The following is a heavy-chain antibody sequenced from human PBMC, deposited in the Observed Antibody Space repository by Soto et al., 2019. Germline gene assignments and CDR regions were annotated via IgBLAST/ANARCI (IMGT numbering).Heavy chain of an antibody. V-gene: IGHV1-69*01. J-gene: IGHJ4*02. CDR3: AIGTRNSWTCDF. CDR1: GGTFSNYA. CDR2: IIPLTETP. D-gene: IGHD6-13*01. Sequence: QVQVVQSGAEVKKPGSSVKVSCKASGGTFSNYAISWVRQAPGHGLEWVGGIIPLTETPVYAQTVQGRLTITADEITRAAYMELSSLRSDEPAVYYLAIGTRNSWTCDFWGQGPLVTVSS.